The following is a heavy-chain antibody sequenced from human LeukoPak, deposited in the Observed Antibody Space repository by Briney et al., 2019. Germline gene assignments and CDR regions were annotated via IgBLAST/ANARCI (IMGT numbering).Heavy chain of an antibody. J-gene: IGHJ4*02. CDR1: GGSLSSGTYY. CDR3: AREWPDDY. Sequence: PSHTLSLTCTVSGGSLSSGTYYWSWIRQPAGKGLEWIGRMYTSGSLDYNPSLKSRVTISVDTSKNQFSLKLSSVTAADTAVYYCAREWPDDYWGQGTLVTVSS. D-gene: IGHD5-12*01. CDR2: MYTSGSL. V-gene: IGHV4-61*02.